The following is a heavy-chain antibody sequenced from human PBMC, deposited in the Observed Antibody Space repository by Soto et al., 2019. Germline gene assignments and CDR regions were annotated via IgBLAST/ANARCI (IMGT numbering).Heavy chain of an antibody. D-gene: IGHD3-10*01. CDR2: TYVSENT. Sequence: QVQLQESGPRLVQPSQTLSLTCTVSGGSISNKHYYWSWIRQSPGKGLEWIGNTYVSENTNNTPSLKKRGTIALDASMNHFSVKLTSVTAADTAVYYCARGLASEKVDSLGQGTLVTVAS. CDR3: ARGLASEKVDS. J-gene: IGHJ4*02. V-gene: IGHV4-30-4*01. CDR1: GGSISNKHYY.